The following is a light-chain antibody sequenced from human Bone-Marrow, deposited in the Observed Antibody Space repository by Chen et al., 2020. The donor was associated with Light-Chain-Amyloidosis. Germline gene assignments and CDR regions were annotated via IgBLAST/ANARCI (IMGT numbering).Light chain of an antibody. CDR3: QQYGTSPLT. V-gene: IGKV3-20*01. CDR2: GSS. CDR1: QTISSNY. J-gene: IGKJ4*01. Sequence: EIVLTQSPGTLSLSPGEGANLSCRASQTISSNYLTWYQQKFGHAPRLLIYGSSSRATGIPARFTGSGAGTDFTLTNNGLEPEDFAMYYCQQYGTSPLTFGGGTKVEIK.